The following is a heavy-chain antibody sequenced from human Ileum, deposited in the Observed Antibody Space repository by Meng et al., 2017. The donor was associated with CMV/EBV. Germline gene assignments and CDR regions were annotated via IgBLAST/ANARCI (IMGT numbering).Heavy chain of an antibody. Sequence: KVSCKASGYTFTGYYMHWVRQAPGQGLEWMGIINPSGGSTSYAQNFQGRVTMTRDTSTSTVYMELSSLGSEDTAMYYCARGEVAGDYWGQGTLVTVSS. CDR3: ARGEVAGDY. V-gene: IGHV1-46*01. J-gene: IGHJ4*02. CDR2: INPSGGST. CDR1: GYTFTGYY.